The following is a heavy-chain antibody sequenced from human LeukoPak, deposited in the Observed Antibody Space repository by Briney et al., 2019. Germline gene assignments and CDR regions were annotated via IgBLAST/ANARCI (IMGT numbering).Heavy chain of an antibody. V-gene: IGHV3-48*03. J-gene: IGHJ6*03. D-gene: IGHD3-9*01. CDR2: ISSSGNTI. Sequence: GGSLRLSCEASGFTFIIFEMNWVRQAPGKGLEWVSYISSSGNTIYYADSVKGRFTISRDNAKNSLYLQMNSLRAEDTAVYYCARETVAELRYFDWLLPSYYYYMDVWGKGTTVTISS. CDR3: ARETVAELRYFDWLLPSYYYYMDV. CDR1: GFTFIIFE.